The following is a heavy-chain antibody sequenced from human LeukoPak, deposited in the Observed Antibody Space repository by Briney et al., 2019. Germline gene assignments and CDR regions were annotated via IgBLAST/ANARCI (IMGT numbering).Heavy chain of an antibody. V-gene: IGHV3-15*01. D-gene: IGHD6-6*01. J-gene: IGHJ6*02. Sequence: GGSLRLSCAASEFIFSNAWMSWVRQVPGKGLEWVGRIKSKTDGGTTDYAAPVKGRFSISRDDSKSTLYLQMNSLKTEDTAVYYCTKTNSSSHYYYYYGMDVWGQGTTVTVSS. CDR2: IKSKTDGGTT. CDR1: EFIFSNAW. CDR3: TKTNSSSHYYYYYGMDV.